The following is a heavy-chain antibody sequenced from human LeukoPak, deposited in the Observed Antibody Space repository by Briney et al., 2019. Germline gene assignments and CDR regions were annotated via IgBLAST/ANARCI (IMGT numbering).Heavy chain of an antibody. CDR3: ARDDSSGPFDY. J-gene: IGHJ4*02. V-gene: IGHV4-61*01. D-gene: IGHD3-22*01. Sequence: SETLSLTCTVSGGSISSGNYYWSWIRQPPGKGLEWIGYIYYSGSTNYNPSLKSRVTISVDTSKNQFSLKLSSVAAADTAVYYCARDDSSGPFDYWGQGTLVTVSS. CDR1: GGSISSGNYY. CDR2: IYYSGST.